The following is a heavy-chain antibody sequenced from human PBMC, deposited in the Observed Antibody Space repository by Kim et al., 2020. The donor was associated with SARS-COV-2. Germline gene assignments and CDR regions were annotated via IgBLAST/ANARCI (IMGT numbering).Heavy chain of an antibody. D-gene: IGHD2-2*01. Sequence: SETLSLTCTVSGGSISSYYWSWIRQPPGKGLEWIGYIYYSGSTNYNPSLKSRVTISVDTSKNQFSLKLSSVTAADTAVYYCARDVVVVPAANAPHYYYGMDVWGQGTTVTVSS. J-gene: IGHJ6*02. CDR2: IYYSGST. V-gene: IGHV4-59*01. CDR3: ARDVVVVPAANAPHYYYGMDV. CDR1: GGSISSYY.